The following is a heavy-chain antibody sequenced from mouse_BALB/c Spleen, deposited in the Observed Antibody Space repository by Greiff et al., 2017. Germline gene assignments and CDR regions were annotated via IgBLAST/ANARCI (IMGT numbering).Heavy chain of an antibody. J-gene: IGHJ3*01. CDR3: ARLGTGFAY. CDR1: GFTFSSYG. Sequence: EVQGVESGGDLVKPGGSLKLSCAASGFTFSSYGMSWVRQTPDKRLEWVATISSGGSYTYYPDSVKGRFTISRDNAKNTLYLQMSSLKSEDTAMYYCARLGTGFAYWGQGTLVTVSA. CDR2: ISSGGSYT. D-gene: IGHD4-1*01. V-gene: IGHV5-6*01.